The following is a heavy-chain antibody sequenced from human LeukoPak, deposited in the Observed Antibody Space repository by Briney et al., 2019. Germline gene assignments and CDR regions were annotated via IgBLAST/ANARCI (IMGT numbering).Heavy chain of an antibody. D-gene: IGHD3-3*01. CDR3: ARDRAWNYFDY. CDR2: TSDRGDYT. CDR1: GFTFTSYS. Sequence: GGSLRLSCAASGFTFTSYSMSWVRQAPGKGLEWVSGTSDRGDYTYYADSVEGRFTISRDNSKNTLYLQMDSLRAEDTAVYYCARDRAWNYFDYWGQGTLVTVSS. V-gene: IGHV3-23*01. J-gene: IGHJ4*02.